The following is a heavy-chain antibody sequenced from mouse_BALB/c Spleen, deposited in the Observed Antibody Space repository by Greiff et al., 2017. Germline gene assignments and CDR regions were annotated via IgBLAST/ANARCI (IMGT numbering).Heavy chain of an antibody. CDR3: ARYGLRQENYDAMDN. J-gene: IGHJ4*01. CDR2: INPSSGYT. V-gene: IGHV1-4*01. Sequence: QVQLQQSGAELARPGASVKMSCKASGYTFTSYSMHWVKQRPGQGLEWIGYINPSSGYTNYNQKFKDKATLTADKSSSTAYMQLSSLTSEDSAVYYCARYGLRQENYDAMDNGGKGTSVTVSS. D-gene: IGHD2-4*01. CDR1: GYTFTSYS.